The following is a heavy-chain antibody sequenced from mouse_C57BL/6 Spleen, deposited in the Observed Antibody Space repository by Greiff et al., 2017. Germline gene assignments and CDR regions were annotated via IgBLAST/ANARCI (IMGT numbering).Heavy chain of an antibody. J-gene: IGHJ1*03. D-gene: IGHD1-1*01. Sequence: QVQLKQPGAELVKPGASVKLSCKASGYTFTSYWMHWVKQRPGQGLEWIGMIHPNSGSTNYNEKFKSKATLTVDKSSSTAYMQLSSLTSEDSAVYYCARRDGSRYFDVWGTGTTVTVSS. CDR1: GYTFTSYW. V-gene: IGHV1-64*01. CDR2: IHPNSGST. CDR3: ARRDGSRYFDV.